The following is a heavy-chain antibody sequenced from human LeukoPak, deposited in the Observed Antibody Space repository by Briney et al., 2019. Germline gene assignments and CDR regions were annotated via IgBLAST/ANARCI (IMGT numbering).Heavy chain of an antibody. Sequence: GGSLRLSCAASGFTFSDYALNWVRQAPGKGLEWLSYISSRGSAIYYAASVKGRFTISRDNSKSTLYLQMNSLRAEDTAVYYCAKDSSSWYFDYWGQGTLVTVSS. V-gene: IGHV3-23*01. CDR3: AKDSSSWYFDY. CDR1: GFTFSDYA. D-gene: IGHD6-13*01. J-gene: IGHJ4*02. CDR2: ISSRGSAI.